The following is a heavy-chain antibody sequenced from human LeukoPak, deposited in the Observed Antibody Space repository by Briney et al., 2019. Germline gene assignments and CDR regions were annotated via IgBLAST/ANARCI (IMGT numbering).Heavy chain of an antibody. D-gene: IGHD2-15*01. CDR1: GFTFSSYA. CDR3: AKSNCSEIDCYVLDY. Sequence: PGGSLRLSCAASGFTFSSYAMSGVPEAPGKGLEWGSDISGSGASTFSAVPVKGRFTSSKDNSKNTLYRQMNNLRAEDWAIYSCAKSNCSEIDCYVLDYWGQGTLVTASS. V-gene: IGHV3-23*01. J-gene: IGHJ4*02. CDR2: ISGSGAST.